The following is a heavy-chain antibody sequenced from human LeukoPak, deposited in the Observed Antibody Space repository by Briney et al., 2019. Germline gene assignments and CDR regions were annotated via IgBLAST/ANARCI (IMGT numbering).Heavy chain of an antibody. CDR3: AIGGYTYGSVIDY. CDR2: INHSGST. Sequence: SETLSLTCAVYGGSFSGYYWSWIRQPPGRGLEWIGEINHSGSTNYNPSLKSRVTISGDTSKNQFSLKLSSATAADTAVYYCAIGGYTYGSVIDYWGQGTLVTVSS. D-gene: IGHD5-18*01. CDR1: GGSFSGYY. V-gene: IGHV4-34*01. J-gene: IGHJ4*02.